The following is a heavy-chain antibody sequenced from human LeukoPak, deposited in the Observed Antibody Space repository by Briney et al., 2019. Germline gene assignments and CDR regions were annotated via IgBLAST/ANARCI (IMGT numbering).Heavy chain of an antibody. D-gene: IGHD3-10*01. J-gene: IGHJ6*04. CDR2: ISSSGSTI. Sequence: GGSLRLSCAASGFTFSSYEMNWFRQAPGKGLEWVSYISSSGSTIYYADSVKGRFTISRDNAKNSPYLQMNSLRAEDTAVYYCARDPENEYYYGSGSNGMDVWGKGTTVTVSS. CDR3: ARDPENEYYYGSGSNGMDV. V-gene: IGHV3-48*03. CDR1: GFTFSSYE.